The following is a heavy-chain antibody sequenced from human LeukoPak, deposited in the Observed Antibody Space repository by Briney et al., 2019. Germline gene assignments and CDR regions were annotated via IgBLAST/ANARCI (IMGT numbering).Heavy chain of an antibody. CDR3: AKALVDYYYGMDV. V-gene: IGHV3-23*01. D-gene: IGHD6-6*01. Sequence: GGSLRLSCAASGFSFSNYGMHWVRQAPGKGLEWVSAISGSGGSTYYADSVKGRFTISRDNSKNTLYLQMNSLRAEDTAVYYCAKALVDYYYGMDVWGQGTTVTVSS. CDR2: ISGSGGST. CDR1: GFSFSNYG. J-gene: IGHJ6*02.